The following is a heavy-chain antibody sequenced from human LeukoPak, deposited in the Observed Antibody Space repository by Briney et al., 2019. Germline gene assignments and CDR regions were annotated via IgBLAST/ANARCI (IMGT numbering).Heavy chain of an antibody. CDR3: ARAAKYYDILTGYSSENWFDP. J-gene: IGHJ5*02. V-gene: IGHV1-2*02. Sequence: ASVKVSCKASGYTFTGFYLHWARQASGQGLEWMGWINPNSGATNSAQKFQGRVTLTRDASISTAYMELSSLRSDDTAVYYCARAAKYYDILTGYSSENWFDPWGQGTLVTVSS. CDR1: GYTFTGFY. CDR2: INPNSGAT. D-gene: IGHD3-9*01.